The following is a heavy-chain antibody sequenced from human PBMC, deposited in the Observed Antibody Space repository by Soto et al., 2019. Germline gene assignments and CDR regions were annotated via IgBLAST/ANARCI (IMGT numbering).Heavy chain of an antibody. Sequence: GSLRLSCAASGFTFSNAWMNWVRQAPGKGLEWVGRIKSKTDGGTTDYAAPVKGRFTISRDDSKNTLYLQMNSLKTEDTAVYYCTTGTYSSSSDPFDIWGQGTMVTVSS. CDR1: GFTFSNAW. D-gene: IGHD6-6*01. CDR3: TTGTYSSSSDPFDI. J-gene: IGHJ3*02. CDR2: IKSKTDGGTT. V-gene: IGHV3-15*07.